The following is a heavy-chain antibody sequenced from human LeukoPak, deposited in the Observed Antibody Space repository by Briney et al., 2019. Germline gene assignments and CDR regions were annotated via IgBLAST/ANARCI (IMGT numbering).Heavy chain of an antibody. V-gene: IGHV3-21*01. D-gene: IGHD3-9*01. CDR2: ISSSSSYI. CDR1: GFTFSSYS. CDR3: ARNYENLTGSKTRFHY. Sequence: GGSLRLSCAASGFTFSSYSMNWVRQAPGKGLEWVSCISSSSSYIYYANSVKGRFTVSRDNAKNSLYLQMNSLRAEDTAVYYCARNYENLTGSKTRFHYWGQGTLVTVSS. J-gene: IGHJ4*02.